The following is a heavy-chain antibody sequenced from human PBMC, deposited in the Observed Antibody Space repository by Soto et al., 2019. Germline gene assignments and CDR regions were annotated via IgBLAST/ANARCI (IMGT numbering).Heavy chain of an antibody. CDR3: ARDKREYSYCYPGDD. CDR2: ISYDGSNK. Sequence: QVQLVESGGGVVQPGRSLRLSCAASGFTFSSYAMHWVRPAPGKGLEWVAVISYDGSNKYYSDSVKGRFTISRDNSKNTLYLPMTSLRAEDTAVNYGARDKREYSYCYPGDDWGQGTLVTVSS. D-gene: IGHD5-18*01. V-gene: IGHV3-30-3*01. J-gene: IGHJ4*02. CDR1: GFTFSSYA.